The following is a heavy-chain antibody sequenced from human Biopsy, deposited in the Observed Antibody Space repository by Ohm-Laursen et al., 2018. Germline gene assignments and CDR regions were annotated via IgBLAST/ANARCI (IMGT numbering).Heavy chain of an antibody. CDR1: GDSISSYY. V-gene: IGHV4-59*01. Sequence: GTLSLTCAVSGDSISSYYWSWIRQTPGKGLEWIGYIYYSGSTNYNPSLKSRVTISVDTSKNQFSLRLNSVTAADTAVYYCARATNSTGWPYYYFYGMDVWDQGTTVTVSS. J-gene: IGHJ6*02. CDR2: IYYSGST. D-gene: IGHD2/OR15-2a*01. CDR3: ARATNSTGWPYYYFYGMDV.